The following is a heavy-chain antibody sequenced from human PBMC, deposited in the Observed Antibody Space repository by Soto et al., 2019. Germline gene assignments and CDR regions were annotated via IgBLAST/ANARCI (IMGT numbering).Heavy chain of an antibody. Sequence: EVQLLESGGGLVQPGGSLRLSCAASGFTFSSYVMTWVRQAPGKGLEWVSAISGSGGSTYYADSVKGRFTISRDNSKNTLYLQMNGLRAVDTAVYYCAKDRAPFDYWGQGTLVTVSS. D-gene: IGHD3-10*01. J-gene: IGHJ4*02. V-gene: IGHV3-23*01. CDR1: GFTFSSYV. CDR3: AKDRAPFDY. CDR2: ISGSGGST.